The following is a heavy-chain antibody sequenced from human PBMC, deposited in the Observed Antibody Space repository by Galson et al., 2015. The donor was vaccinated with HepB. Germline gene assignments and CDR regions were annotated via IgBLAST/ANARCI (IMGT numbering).Heavy chain of an antibody. Sequence: SLRLSCAASGFTFSSYGMHWVRQAPGKGLEWVAVIWYDGSNKYYADSVKGRFTISRDNSKNTLYLQMNSLRAEDTAVYYCASGGSGSYPRVAFDIWGQGTMVTVSS. V-gene: IGHV3-33*01. CDR2: IWYDGSNK. CDR1: GFTFSSYG. D-gene: IGHD1-26*01. J-gene: IGHJ3*02. CDR3: ASGGSGSYPRVAFDI.